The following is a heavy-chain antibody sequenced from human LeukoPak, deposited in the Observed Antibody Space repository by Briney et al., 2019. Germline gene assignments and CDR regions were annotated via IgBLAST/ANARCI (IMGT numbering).Heavy chain of an antibody. Sequence: GASVKVSCKASGGTFSSYAISWVRQAPGQGLEWMGGIIPIFGTANYAQKFQGRVTITTDESTSTAYMELSSLRSEDTAVYYCARMTGYCSSTSCYMDAFDIWGQGTMVTVSS. D-gene: IGHD2-2*02. J-gene: IGHJ3*02. CDR3: ARMTGYCSSTSCYMDAFDI. CDR2: IIPIFGTA. V-gene: IGHV1-69*05. CDR1: GGTFSSYA.